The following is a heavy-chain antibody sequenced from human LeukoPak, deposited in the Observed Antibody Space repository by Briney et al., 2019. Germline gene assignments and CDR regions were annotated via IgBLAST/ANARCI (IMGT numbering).Heavy chain of an antibody. CDR3: ASNKLDTAMVIDY. V-gene: IGHV3-30*03. CDR1: GFTFSSYG. D-gene: IGHD5-18*01. Sequence: GRSLRLSCAASGFTFSSYGMHWVRQAPGKGLEWVAVISYDGSNKYYADSVKGRFTISRDNSKNTLYLQMNSLRAEDTAVYYCASNKLDTAMVIDYWGQGTLVTVSS. J-gene: IGHJ4*02. CDR2: ISYDGSNK.